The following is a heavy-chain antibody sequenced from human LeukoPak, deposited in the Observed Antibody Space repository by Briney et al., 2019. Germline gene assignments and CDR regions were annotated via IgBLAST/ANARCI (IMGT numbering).Heavy chain of an antibody. J-gene: IGHJ3*02. CDR3: AKDNRITIFGVVGAFDI. CDR2: INSDGSST. Sequence: GGSLRLSCAASGFTFSSYWMHWVRQAPGKGLVWVSRINSDGSSTSYADSMKGRFTISRDNAKNTLYLQMNSLRAEDTAVYYCAKDNRITIFGVVGAFDIWGQGTMVTVSS. D-gene: IGHD3-3*01. CDR1: GFTFSSYW. V-gene: IGHV3-74*01.